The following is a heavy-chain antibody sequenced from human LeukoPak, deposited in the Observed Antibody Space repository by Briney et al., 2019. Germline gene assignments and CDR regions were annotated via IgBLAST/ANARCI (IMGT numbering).Heavy chain of an antibody. CDR3: ARGIPPDYYDSSGDPPFDY. J-gene: IGHJ4*02. Sequence: SQTLSLTCTVSGYSINSGYYWGWIRQPPGKGLEWIGSIYHSGSTYYNPSLKSRVTISVDTSKNQFSLKLSSVTAADTAVYYCARGIPPDYYDSSGDPPFDYWGQGTLVTVSS. CDR2: IYHSGST. D-gene: IGHD3-22*01. V-gene: IGHV4-38-2*02. CDR1: GYSINSGYY.